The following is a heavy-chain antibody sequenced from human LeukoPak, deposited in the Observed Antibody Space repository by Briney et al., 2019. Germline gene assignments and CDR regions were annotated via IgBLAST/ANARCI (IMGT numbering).Heavy chain of an antibody. Sequence: GGSLRLSCAASGFTVSSNYMSWVRQAPGKGLEWVSVIYSGGNTYYADSVKGRFTISRDDSKNTLYLKMNSLRAEDTAVYYCARAAGGHYYDSSGYLNYWGQGTLVTVSS. V-gene: IGHV3-53*01. CDR1: GFTVSSNY. CDR3: ARAAGGHYYDSSGYLNY. D-gene: IGHD3-22*01. CDR2: IYSGGNT. J-gene: IGHJ4*02.